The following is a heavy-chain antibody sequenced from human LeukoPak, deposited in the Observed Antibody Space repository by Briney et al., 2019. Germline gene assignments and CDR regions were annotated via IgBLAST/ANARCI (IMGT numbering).Heavy chain of an antibody. CDR3: ARVREYDFWSGYPPYMDV. D-gene: IGHD3-3*01. CDR1: GFTFSSYS. J-gene: IGHJ6*03. V-gene: IGHV3-48*01. CDR2: ISSSSSTI. Sequence: GGSLRLSCAASGFTFSSYSMNWVRQAPGKGLEWVSYISSSSSTIYYADSVKGRFTISRDNAKNSLYLQMNSLRAEDTAVYYCARVREYDFWSGYPPYMDVWGKGTTVTVSS.